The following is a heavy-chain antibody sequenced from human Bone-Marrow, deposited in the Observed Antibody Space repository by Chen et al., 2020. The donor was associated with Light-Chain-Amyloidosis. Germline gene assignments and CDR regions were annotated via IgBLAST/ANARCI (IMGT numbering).Heavy chain of an antibody. J-gene: IGHJ2*01. V-gene: IGHV1-18*01. CDR1: GYTFTSYG. CDR3: ARTLYYYDSSGSWYFDL. D-gene: IGHD3-22*01. Sequence: QVQLVQSGAEVKKPGASVKVSCKASGYTFTSYGISWVRQATGQGLEWKGWISAYNGNTNYAQKLQGRVTMTTDTSTSTAYMELRSLRSDDTAVYYCARTLYYYDSSGSWYFDLWGRGTLVTVSS. CDR2: ISAYNGNT.